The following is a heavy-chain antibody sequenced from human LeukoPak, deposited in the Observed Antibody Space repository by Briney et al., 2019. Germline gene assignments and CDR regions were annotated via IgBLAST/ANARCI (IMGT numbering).Heavy chain of an antibody. CDR3: ARSIGYCSGGSCYWSDPSPGYYFDY. Sequence: SGTLSLTCAVSGGSISSSNWWSWVRQPPGKGLEWIGEIYHSGSTNYNPSLKSRVTISVDKSKNQFSLKLSSVTAADTAVYYCARSIGYCSGGSCYWSDPSPGYYFDYWGQGTLVTVSS. CDR1: GGSISSSNW. J-gene: IGHJ4*02. V-gene: IGHV4-4*02. D-gene: IGHD2-15*01. CDR2: IYHSGST.